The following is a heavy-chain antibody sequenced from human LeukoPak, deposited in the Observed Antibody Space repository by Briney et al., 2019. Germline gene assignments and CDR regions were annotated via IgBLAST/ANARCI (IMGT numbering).Heavy chain of an antibody. CDR2: IYRSGST. CDR3: ARGGGWLPVY. J-gene: IGHJ4*02. D-gene: IGHD5-24*01. V-gene: IGHV4-59*01. CDR1: GGSISNYY. Sequence: SETLSLTCTVSGGSISNYYWSWIRQPPGKGLEWIGNIYRSGSTNYIPSLKSRVTISVDTSKNQFSLKLSSVTAADTAVYYCARGGGWLPVYWGQGTLVTVSS.